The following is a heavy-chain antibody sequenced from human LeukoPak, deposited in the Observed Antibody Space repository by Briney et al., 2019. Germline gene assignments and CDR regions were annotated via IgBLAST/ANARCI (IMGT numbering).Heavy chain of an antibody. CDR1: GGTFITYT. D-gene: IGHD1-1*01. V-gene: IGHV1-69*05. J-gene: IGHJ4*02. CDR3: ATYMLRDNWNVHTFDS. CDR2: IIPIFGTA. Sequence: ASVKVSCKASGGTFITYTINWVRQAPGQGLEWMGGIIPIFGTANYAQKFQGRIAITTDDSTSTAYMELSSLRSEDTAVYYCATYMLRDNWNVHTFDSWGQGTLVTVSS.